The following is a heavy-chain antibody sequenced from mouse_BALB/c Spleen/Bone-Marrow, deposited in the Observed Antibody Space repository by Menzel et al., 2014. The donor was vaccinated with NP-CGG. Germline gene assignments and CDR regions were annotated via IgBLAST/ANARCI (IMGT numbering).Heavy chain of an antibody. J-gene: IGHJ4*01. V-gene: IGHV1-52*01. CDR1: DYTFTTYW. Sequence: VHLVESEPDMARPGCSVKMFCKASDYTFTTYWMHWVKQRPGQGLERIGIIDPSTSETRLNQKFKDKATLIVDKSSNTAYMQHSSLSSEDSAVYYCATKTLAMDDWGQRTSVTVSS. CDR3: ATKTLAMDD. CDR2: IDPSTSET.